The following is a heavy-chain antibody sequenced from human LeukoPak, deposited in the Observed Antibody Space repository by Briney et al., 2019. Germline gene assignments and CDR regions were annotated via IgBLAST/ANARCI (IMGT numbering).Heavy chain of an antibody. CDR3: ASHKRGYYGSGSGLLLDP. V-gene: IGHV4-39*01. CDR2: IYYSGST. Sequence: SETLSLTCTVSGGSISSSSYYWGWIRQPPGKGLEWIGSIYYSGSTYYNPSLKSRVTISVDTSKNQFSLKLSSVTAADTAVYYCASHKRGYYGSGSGLLLDPWGQGTLVTVSS. J-gene: IGHJ5*02. D-gene: IGHD3-10*01. CDR1: GGSISSSSYY.